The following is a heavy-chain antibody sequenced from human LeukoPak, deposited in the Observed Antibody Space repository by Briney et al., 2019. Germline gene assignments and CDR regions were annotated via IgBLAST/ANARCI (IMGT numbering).Heavy chain of an antibody. CDR2: INPSGGST. CDR1: GYTFTSYY. Sequence: ASVKVSCKASGYTFTSYYMHWVRQAPGQGLEWMGIINPSGGSTSYAQKFQGRVTMTRDTSTSTVYMELSSLRSEDTAVYYCARGGTVYHYDSSGYSDYWGQGTLVTVSS. J-gene: IGHJ4*02. V-gene: IGHV1-46*03. CDR3: ARGGTVYHYDSSGYSDY. D-gene: IGHD3-22*01.